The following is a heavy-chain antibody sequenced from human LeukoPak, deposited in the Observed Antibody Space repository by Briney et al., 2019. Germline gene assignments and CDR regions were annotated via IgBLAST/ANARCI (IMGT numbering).Heavy chain of an antibody. V-gene: IGHV4-39*01. Sequence: SETLSLTCTVSGGSISSSSYYWGWIRQPPGKGLEWIGSIYYSGGTYYNPSLKSRVTISVDTSKNQFSLKLSSVTAADTAVYYCARQEENIDAIVVVPAANPWGQGTLVTVSS. CDR3: ARQEENIDAIVVVPAANP. CDR2: IYYSGGT. J-gene: IGHJ5*02. CDR1: GGSISSSSYY. D-gene: IGHD2-2*01.